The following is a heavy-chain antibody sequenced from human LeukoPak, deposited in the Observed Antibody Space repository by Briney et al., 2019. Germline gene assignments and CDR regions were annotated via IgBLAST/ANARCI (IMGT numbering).Heavy chain of an antibody. D-gene: IGHD6-13*01. CDR1: GGTFSSYA. CDR3: ARGLLRQQLVPIY. CDR2: IIPILGIA. J-gene: IGHJ4*02. Sequence: ASVKVSCKASGGTFSSYAISWVRQAPGQGLEWMGRIIPILGIANYAQKFQGRVTITADKSTSTAYIELSSLRSEDTAVYYCARGLLRQQLVPIYWGQGTLVTVSS. V-gene: IGHV1-69*04.